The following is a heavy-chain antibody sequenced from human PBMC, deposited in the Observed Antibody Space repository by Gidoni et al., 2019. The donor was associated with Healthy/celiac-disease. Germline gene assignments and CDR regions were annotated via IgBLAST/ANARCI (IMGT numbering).Heavy chain of an antibody. Sequence: QVQLQESGPGLVKPSETLSLTCPVSGGSISSYYWSWIRQPPGKGLEWIGYIYYSGSTNYNPSLKSRVTISVDTSKNQFSLKLSSVTAADTAVYYCARDSGAYYFDYWGQGTLVTVSS. V-gene: IGHV4-59*01. CDR2: IYYSGST. CDR3: ARDSGAYYFDY. J-gene: IGHJ4*02. CDR1: GGSISSYY.